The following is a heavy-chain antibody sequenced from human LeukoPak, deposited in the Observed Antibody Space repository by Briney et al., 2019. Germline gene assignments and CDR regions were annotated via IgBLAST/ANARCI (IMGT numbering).Heavy chain of an antibody. CDR1: GSDFSSHN. CDR2: ISRNSRTT. CDR3: ARYGEVYHSTDYYEAMLDP. Sequence: GGSLRLSCAVSGSDFSSHNFHWVRQAPGKGLEWVSFISRNSRTTYYADSVKGRFTISRDDAKNLVYLQMNSLGAEDTAVYYCARYGEVYHSTDYYEAMLDPWGQGTLVTVSS. D-gene: IGHD3-22*01. V-gene: IGHV3-48*04. J-gene: IGHJ5*02.